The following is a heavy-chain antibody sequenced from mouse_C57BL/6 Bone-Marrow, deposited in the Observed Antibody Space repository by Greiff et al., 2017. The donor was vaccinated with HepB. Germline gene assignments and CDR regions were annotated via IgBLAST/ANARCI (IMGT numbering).Heavy chain of an antibody. CDR1: GFSLTSYG. V-gene: IGHV2-6-1*01. D-gene: IGHD2-4*01. Sequence: VKLVESGPGLVAPSQSLSITCTVSGFSLTSYGVHWVRQPPGKGLEWLVVIWSDGSTTYNSALKSRLSISKDNSKSQVFLKMNSLQTDDTAMYYCARHGEMYDYVPNDYAMDYWGQGTSVTVSS. J-gene: IGHJ4*01. CDR2: IWSDGST. CDR3: ARHGEMYDYVPNDYAMDY.